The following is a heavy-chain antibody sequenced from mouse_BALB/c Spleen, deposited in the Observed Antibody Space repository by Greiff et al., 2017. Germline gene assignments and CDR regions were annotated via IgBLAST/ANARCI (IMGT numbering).Heavy chain of an antibody. V-gene: IGHV5-4*02. CDR1: GFTFSDYY. D-gene: IGHD2-4*01. CDR2: ISDGGSYT. Sequence: EVMLVESGGGLVKPGGSLKLSCAASGFTFSDYYMYWVRQTPEKRLEWVATISDGGSYTYYPDSVKGRFTISRDNAKNNLYLQMSSLKSEDTAMYYCARGDYDDAMDYWGQGTSVTVSS. J-gene: IGHJ4*01. CDR3: ARGDYDDAMDY.